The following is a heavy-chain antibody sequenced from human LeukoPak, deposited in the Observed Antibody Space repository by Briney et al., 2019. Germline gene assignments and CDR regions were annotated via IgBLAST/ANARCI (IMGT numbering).Heavy chain of an antibody. CDR2: IYYSGST. D-gene: IGHD3-16*02. Sequence: TSETLSLTCTVSGGPISSTTFYWGWIRQPPGKGLEWIGSIYYSGSTYYNPSLKSRVTISVDTSKNQFSLKLSSVTAADTAVYYCARLGHRSTLDYWGQGTLVTVSS. V-gene: IGHV4-39*01. CDR3: ARLGHRSTLDY. J-gene: IGHJ4*02. CDR1: GGPISSTTFY.